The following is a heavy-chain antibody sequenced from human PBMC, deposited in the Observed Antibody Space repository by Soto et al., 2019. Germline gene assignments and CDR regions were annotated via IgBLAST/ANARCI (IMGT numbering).Heavy chain of an antibody. Sequence: SETLSLTCAVSGGSLISSSWWTWVRQSPGKGLEWIGEISHSGTTNYNPSLKSRVTISLDKSTNRFSLELTSVTAADSAVYHCARAVVLGAISYFDDWGQGTLVTVSS. CDR3: ARAVVLGAISYFDD. CDR2: ISHSGTT. D-gene: IGHD2-15*01. J-gene: IGHJ4*02. V-gene: IGHV4-4*02. CDR1: GGSLISSSW.